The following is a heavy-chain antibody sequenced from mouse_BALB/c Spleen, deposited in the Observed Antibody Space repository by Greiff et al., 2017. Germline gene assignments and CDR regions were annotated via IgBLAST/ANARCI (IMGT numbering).Heavy chain of an antibody. CDR3: ARGYYYGSSSAWFAY. V-gene: IGHV7-3*02. Sequence: EVKLVESGGGLVQPGGSLRLSCATSGFTFTDYYMSWVRQPPGKALEWLGFIRNKANGYTTEYSASVKGRFTISRDNSQSILYLQMNTLRAEDSATYYCARGYYYGSSSAWFAYWGQGTLVTVSA. CDR2: IRNKANGYTT. D-gene: IGHD1-1*01. J-gene: IGHJ3*01. CDR1: GFTFTDYY.